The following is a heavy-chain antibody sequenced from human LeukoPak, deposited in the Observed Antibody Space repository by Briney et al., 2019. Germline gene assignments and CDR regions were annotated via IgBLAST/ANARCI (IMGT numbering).Heavy chain of an antibody. D-gene: IGHD2-21*02. V-gene: IGHV3-21*01. CDR2: ISSSSSYI. CDR1: GFTFSSYS. J-gene: IGHJ5*02. Sequence: GGSLRLSCAASGFTFSSYSMNWVRQAPGKGLEWVSSISSSSSYIYYADSVKGRFTISRDNAKNSLYLQMNSLRAENTAVYYCAREDCGGDCYQPWGQGILVTVSS. CDR3: AREDCGGDCYQP.